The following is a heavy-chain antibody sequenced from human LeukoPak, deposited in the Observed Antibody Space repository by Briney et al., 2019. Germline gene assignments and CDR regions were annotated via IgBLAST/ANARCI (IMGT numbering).Heavy chain of an antibody. Sequence: SLSLFCVACGYIFSSHEVMGVRDARERGGEWGSDFNSNGDKTHYADSMKDRFTTARDNAKSSLYLQMNSLRAEDTAVYYCAREQMYLGGREDVWGQGTTVTVSS. V-gene: IGHV3-48*03. CDR1: GYIFSSHE. J-gene: IGHJ6*02. D-gene: IGHD3-16*01. CDR3: AREQMYLGGREDV. CDR2: FNSNGDKT.